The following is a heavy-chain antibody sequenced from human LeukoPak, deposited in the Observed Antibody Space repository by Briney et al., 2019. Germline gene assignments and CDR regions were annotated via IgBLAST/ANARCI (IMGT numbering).Heavy chain of an antibody. Sequence: GGSLRLSCAASGFTFSSYEMNWVRQAPGKGLEWVSYISSSGATIYYADSVKGRFTISRDIARNSLSLQMNSLRVEDTAVYYCARAGYDYVWGSQRRYFDYWGQGTLVTVSS. J-gene: IGHJ4*02. D-gene: IGHD3-16*01. CDR3: ARAGYDYVWGSQRRYFDY. CDR1: GFTFSSYE. V-gene: IGHV3-48*03. CDR2: ISSSGATI.